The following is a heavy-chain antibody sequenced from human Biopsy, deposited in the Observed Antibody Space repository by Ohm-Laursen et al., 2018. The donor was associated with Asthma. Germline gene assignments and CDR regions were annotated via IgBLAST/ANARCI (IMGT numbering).Heavy chain of an antibody. Sequence: SLRLSCAASGFTFDDYGMSWVRQAPGKGLEWVALMSYDGSIKDYADSVKGRFTISRDNSMNTLYLHMNSLRVEDTAVYYCAKRRGYSGHDNDYWGQGTLVIVSS. CDR3: AKRRGYSGHDNDY. CDR2: MSYDGSIK. D-gene: IGHD5-12*01. J-gene: IGHJ4*02. V-gene: IGHV3-30*18. CDR1: GFTFDDYG.